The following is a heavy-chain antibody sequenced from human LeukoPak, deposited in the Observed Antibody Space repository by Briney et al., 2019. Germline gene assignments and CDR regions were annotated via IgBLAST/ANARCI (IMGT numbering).Heavy chain of an antibody. D-gene: IGHD6-25*01. Sequence: GGSLRLSCAASGFTFSTYPMNWVRQAPGKGLEWVSSLGGSSRSIYYADSVKGRFTIFRDNAKNSLYLQVNSLRAEDTAVYYCARELAEGFDYWGQGTLVTVSS. J-gene: IGHJ4*02. V-gene: IGHV3-21*01. CDR2: LGGSSRSI. CDR1: GFTFSTYP. CDR3: ARELAEGFDY.